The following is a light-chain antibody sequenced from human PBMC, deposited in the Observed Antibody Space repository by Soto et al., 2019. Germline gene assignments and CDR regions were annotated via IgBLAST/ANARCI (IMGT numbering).Light chain of an antibody. CDR1: QSVSSSY. V-gene: IGKV3-20*01. CDR2: GAS. J-gene: IGKJ2*01. Sequence: EIVLTQSPGTLSLSPGERATLSCRASQSVSSSYLAWYQQKPGQAPRLLIYGASSRATGISDRFSGSGSGTDFTLTISRLEPADFAVYYCQQYGSSQYTFGQGTKLEF. CDR3: QQYGSSQYT.